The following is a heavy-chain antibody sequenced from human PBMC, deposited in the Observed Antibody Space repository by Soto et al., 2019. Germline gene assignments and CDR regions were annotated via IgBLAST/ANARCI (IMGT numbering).Heavy chain of an antibody. CDR3: ARGGDFWSGFPPYYYYGMDV. CDR2: ISYDGSNK. Sequence: QVQLVESGGGVVQPGRSLRLSCAASGFTFSSYAMHWVRQAPGKGLEWVAVISYDGSNKYYADSVKGRLTISRDNSKNTLYLQMNSLRAEDTAVYYCARGGDFWSGFPPYYYYGMDVWGQGTTVTVSS. D-gene: IGHD3-3*01. CDR1: GFTFSSYA. V-gene: IGHV3-30-3*01. J-gene: IGHJ6*02.